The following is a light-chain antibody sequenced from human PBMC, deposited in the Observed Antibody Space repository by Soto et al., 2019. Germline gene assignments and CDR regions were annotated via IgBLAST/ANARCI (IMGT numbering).Light chain of an antibody. CDR1: SSNIGAGYD. CDR2: GNS. CDR3: QSYASSLSGSVF. V-gene: IGLV1-40*01. Sequence: QSVLTQPPSVSGAPGQRVTISCTGSSSNIGAGYDVHWYKQLPGTAPKLLIYGNSNRPSGVPDRFSGSKSGTSASLAITGLQAEDEAVYYCQSYASSLSGSVFFGGGTKLTVL. J-gene: IGLJ2*01.